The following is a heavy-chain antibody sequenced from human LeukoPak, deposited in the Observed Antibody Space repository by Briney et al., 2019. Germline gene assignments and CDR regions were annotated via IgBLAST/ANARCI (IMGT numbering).Heavy chain of an antibody. D-gene: IGHD2-15*01. Sequence: GASVKVSCKASEYTFTSYYMHWVRQAPGQGLEWMGIINPSGGSTSYAQKFQGRVTVTRDTSTSTVYMELSSLRSEDTAVYYCARGTLGYCSGGSCPHHDTFDIWGQGTMATVSS. CDR1: EYTFTSYY. CDR3: ARGTLGYCSGGSCPHHDTFDI. J-gene: IGHJ3*02. CDR2: INPSGGST. V-gene: IGHV1-46*01.